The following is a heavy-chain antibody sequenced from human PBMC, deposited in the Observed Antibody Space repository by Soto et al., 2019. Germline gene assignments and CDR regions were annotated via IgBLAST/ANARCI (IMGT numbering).Heavy chain of an antibody. CDR2: ISTYTGNT. CDR1: GYTFTNYD. CDR3: ARGYYYGSGRPTPGGMDV. Sequence: QVHLVQSGAEVKKPGASVKASCKASGYTFTNYDINWVRQAPGQGLEGMGWISTYTGNTNYAQKLQGRVTMTTDTSTSTAYMELRSLRSDDTAVYYCARGYYYGSGRPTPGGMDVWGQGTTVTVSS. V-gene: IGHV1-18*01. D-gene: IGHD3-10*01. J-gene: IGHJ6*02.